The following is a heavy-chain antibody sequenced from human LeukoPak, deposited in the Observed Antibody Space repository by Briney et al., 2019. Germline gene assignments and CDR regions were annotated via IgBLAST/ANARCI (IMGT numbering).Heavy chain of an antibody. CDR3: MKDSYSSSSWDVDY. CDR2: IHYDGSKI. Sequence: GGSLSLSCVASGITLRSYGMNWVRQAPGKGLEWVAFIHYDGSKISYADSVKGRFTISRDNSKNTLYLQMNNLRPEDTAVHYSMKDSYSSSSWDVDYWGQGTLVTVSS. V-gene: IGHV3-30*02. CDR1: GITLRSYG. J-gene: IGHJ4*02. D-gene: IGHD6-6*01.